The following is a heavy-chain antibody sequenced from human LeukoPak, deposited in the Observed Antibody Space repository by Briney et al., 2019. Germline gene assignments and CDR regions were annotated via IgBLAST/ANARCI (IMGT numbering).Heavy chain of an antibody. CDR1: GSVSAFSSYA. Sequence: GGSLRLSCAASGSVSAFSSYAMHWVRRAPGKGLEWVATVSHDGSKEYYAGSVRGRFTISRDNPEKTLSLQMNTLRPKDTAVYYCARGVYYYVFSASDVWGQGTVVTVSS. CDR3: ARGVYYYVFSASDV. J-gene: IGHJ3*01. D-gene: IGHD3-22*01. V-gene: IGHV3-30*03. CDR2: VSHDGSKE.